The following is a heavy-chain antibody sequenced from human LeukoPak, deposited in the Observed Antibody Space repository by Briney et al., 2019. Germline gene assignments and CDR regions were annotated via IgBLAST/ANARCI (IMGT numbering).Heavy chain of an antibody. D-gene: IGHD3-10*01. Sequence: ASVKVSCKASGGTFSSYAISWVRQAPGQGLEWMGRIIPILGIANYAQKFQGRVTITADKSTSTAYMELSSLRSEDTAVYYCASMYYYGSGSYSYYGMDVWGQGTTVTVSS. J-gene: IGHJ6*02. V-gene: IGHV1-69*04. CDR2: IIPILGIA. CDR3: ASMYYYGSGSYSYYGMDV. CDR1: GGTFSSYA.